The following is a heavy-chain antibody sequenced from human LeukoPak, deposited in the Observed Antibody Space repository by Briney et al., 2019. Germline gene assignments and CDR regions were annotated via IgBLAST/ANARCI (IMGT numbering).Heavy chain of an antibody. V-gene: IGHV3-30*03. J-gene: IGHJ6*02. CDR1: GFTFSSYG. CDR3: ASHILTGSVFGMDV. Sequence: GRSLRLSSAASGFTFSSYGMHWVRQAPGKGLEWVAVISYDGSNKYYADSVKGRSTISRDNSKNTLYLQMNSLRAEDTAVYYCASHILTGSVFGMDVGGQGTTVTVSS. CDR2: ISYDGSNK. D-gene: IGHD3-9*01.